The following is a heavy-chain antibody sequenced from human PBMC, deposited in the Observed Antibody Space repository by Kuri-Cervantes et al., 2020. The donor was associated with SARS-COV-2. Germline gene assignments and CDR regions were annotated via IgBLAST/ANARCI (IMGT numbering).Heavy chain of an antibody. D-gene: IGHD2-2*01. V-gene: IGHV4-30-4*01. CDR1: GGSISSGDYY. CDR3: ARGWGGYCSSTSCYYYYYGMDV. CDR2: IYYSGST. J-gene: IGHJ6*02. Sequence: LRLSCTVSGGSISSGDYYWSWIRQPPGKGLEWIGYIYYSGSTYYNPSLKSRVTISVDTSKNQFSLKLSSVTATATAVYYCARGWGGYCSSTSCYYYYYGMDVWGQGTTVTVSS.